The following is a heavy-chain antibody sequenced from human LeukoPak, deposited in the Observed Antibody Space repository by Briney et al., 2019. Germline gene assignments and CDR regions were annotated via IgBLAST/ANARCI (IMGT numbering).Heavy chain of an antibody. CDR2: IYYSGRT. V-gene: IGHV4-59*08. CDR1: GGSISSYY. D-gene: IGHD2-21*01. J-gene: IGHJ4*02. CDR3: ARVRSIADIVGPTGYYFDY. Sequence: SETLSLTCTVSGGSISSYYWSWIRQPPGKGLEWIGYIYYSGRTNYNPSLKSRVTISVDTSKNQFSLKLSSVTAADTAVYYCARVRSIADIVGPTGYYFDYWGQGTLVTVSS.